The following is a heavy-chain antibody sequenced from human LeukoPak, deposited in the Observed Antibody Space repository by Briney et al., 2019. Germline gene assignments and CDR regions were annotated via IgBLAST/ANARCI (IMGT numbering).Heavy chain of an antibody. J-gene: IGHJ4*02. CDR1: GYSFTSYW. D-gene: IGHD3-3*01. CDR3: ARHSGTYYDFWKASADY. V-gene: IGHV5-51*01. CDR2: IYPGDSDT. Sequence: GESLKISCKGSGYSFTSYWIRWVRQMPGKGLEWMGIIYPGDSDTRYSPSFQGQVTISADKSISTDFLQWSSLKASDTAMYYCARHSGTYYDFWKASADYWGQGTLVTVSS.